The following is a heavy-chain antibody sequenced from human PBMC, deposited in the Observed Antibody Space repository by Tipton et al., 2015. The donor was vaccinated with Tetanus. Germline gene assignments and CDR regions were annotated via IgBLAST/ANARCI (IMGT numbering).Heavy chain of an antibody. CDR1: GGSFSGSY. CDR2: VHPRGST. D-gene: IGHD3-22*01. J-gene: IGHJ4*02. CDR3: ARQEPPRRFFYDSSGSSG. Sequence: GLVKPSETLSLTCAVYGGSFSGSYWSWVRQPPGKGLEWIGEVHPRGSTNYNPSLKSRVTISLDTSKTLFYLNLSSVTAADTAVYYCARQEPPRRFFYDSSGSSGWGQGILVTVSS. V-gene: IGHV4-34*01.